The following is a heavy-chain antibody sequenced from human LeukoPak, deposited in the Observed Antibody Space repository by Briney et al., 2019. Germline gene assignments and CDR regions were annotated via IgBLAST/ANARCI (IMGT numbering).Heavy chain of an antibody. V-gene: IGHV3-48*03. D-gene: IGHD3-10*02. J-gene: IGHJ6*04. CDR3: AELGITMIGGV. CDR2: ISSSGSTI. Sequence: GRSLRLSCPASAFTFSSYEMNWVRQAPGKGLEWVSYISSSGSTIYYADSVKGRFTISRDNAKNSLYLQMNSLRAEDTAVYYCAELGITMIGGVWGKGTTVTISS. CDR1: AFTFSSYE.